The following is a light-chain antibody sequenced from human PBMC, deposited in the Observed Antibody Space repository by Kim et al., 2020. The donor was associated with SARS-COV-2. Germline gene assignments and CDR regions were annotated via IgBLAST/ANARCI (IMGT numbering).Light chain of an antibody. V-gene: IGLV4-60*03. Sequence: SVTLTCTLGSGHSSYIIEWHQQQPGKAPRYLMKLEGSGSYNKGSGVPDRFSGSSSGADRYLTISNLQSEDEADYYCETWDSNTRVFGGGTQLTVL. CDR1: SGHSSYI. J-gene: IGLJ3*02. CDR3: ETWDSNTRV. CDR2: LEGSGSY.